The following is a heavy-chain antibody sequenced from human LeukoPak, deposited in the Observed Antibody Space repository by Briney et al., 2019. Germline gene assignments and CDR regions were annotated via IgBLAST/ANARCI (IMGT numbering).Heavy chain of an antibody. CDR1: GYTFIGCY. CDR2: INPNTGDT. J-gene: IGHJ4*02. V-gene: IGHV1-2*02. CDR3: ARGGYGSGSYYPH. Sequence: ASVKVSCKASGYTFIGCYLHWVRQAPGQGLEWMGWINPNTGDTNYAQNFQGRVTMTRDTSITTAYMELSSLRSDDTAVYYCARGGYGSGSYYPHWGQGTLVTVSS. D-gene: IGHD3-10*01.